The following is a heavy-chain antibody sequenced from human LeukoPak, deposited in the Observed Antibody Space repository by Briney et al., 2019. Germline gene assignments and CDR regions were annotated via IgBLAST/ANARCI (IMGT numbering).Heavy chain of an antibody. J-gene: IGHJ4*02. V-gene: IGHV4-39*01. D-gene: IGHD6-13*01. Sequence: SETLSLTCTVSGGSISSSSYYWGWIRQPPGKGLEWIGSIYYSGSTYYNPSLKSRVTISVDTSKNQFSLKLSSVTAADTAVYYCARRSYSSPPGLWGQGTLVTVSS. CDR2: IYYSGST. CDR3: ARRSYSSPPGL. CDR1: GGSISSSSYY.